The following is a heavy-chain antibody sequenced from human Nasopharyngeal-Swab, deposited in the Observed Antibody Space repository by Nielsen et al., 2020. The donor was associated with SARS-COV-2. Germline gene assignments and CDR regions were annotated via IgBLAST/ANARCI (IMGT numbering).Heavy chain of an antibody. CDR3: AKDNCPYWYFAL. V-gene: IGHV3-23*01. J-gene: IGHJ2*01. D-gene: IGHD1-20*01. CDR2: ISGSGGST. Sequence: VRQAPGKGLEWVSTISGSGGSTYNADSVKGRFTISRDNSKNTLYLQMNSLRAEDTAVYYCAKDNCPYWYFALWGRGTLVTVSS.